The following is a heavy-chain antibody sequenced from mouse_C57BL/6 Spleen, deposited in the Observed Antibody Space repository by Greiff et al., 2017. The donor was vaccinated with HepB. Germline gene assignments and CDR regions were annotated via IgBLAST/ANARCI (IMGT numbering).Heavy chain of an antibody. V-gene: IGHV1-80*01. CDR1: GYAFSSYW. J-gene: IGHJ1*03. CDR2: IYPGDGDT. D-gene: IGHD1-1*01. Sequence: VKLMESGAELVKPGASVKISCKASGYAFSSYWMNWVKQRPGKGLEWIGQIYPGDGDTNYNGKFKGKATLTADKSSSTAYMQLSSLTSEDSAVYFCARPYGSSYWYFDVWGTGTTVTVSS. CDR3: ARPYGSSYWYFDV.